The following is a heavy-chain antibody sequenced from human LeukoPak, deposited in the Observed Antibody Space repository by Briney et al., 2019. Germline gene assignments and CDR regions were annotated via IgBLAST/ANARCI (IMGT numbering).Heavy chain of an antibody. J-gene: IGHJ4*02. D-gene: IGHD5-18*01. Sequence: SETLSLTCTVSGGSISSSNYYWGWIRQPPGKGLEWIGSIYYSGYTYSNPSLKSRVTISVDTSKNHFSLRLSSVTAADTAVYYCARQTSVDTTSSFDYWGQGTLVTVSS. CDR1: GGSISSSNYY. V-gene: IGHV4-39*01. CDR3: ARQTSVDTTSSFDY. CDR2: IYYSGYT.